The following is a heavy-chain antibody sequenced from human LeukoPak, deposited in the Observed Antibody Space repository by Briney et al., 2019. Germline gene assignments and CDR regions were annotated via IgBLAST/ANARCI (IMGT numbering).Heavy chain of an antibody. CDR3: ARYEMTTIEDY. CDR1: GYIFTTYW. CDR2: IYPGDSDT. Sequence: GESLEISCKGSGYIFTTYWIGWVRRLPGKGLEGMGIIYPGDSDTRYSPSFQGQVSISADKSINTAYLHWSSLQASDTAMYYCARYEMTTIEDYWGQGTLVTVSS. V-gene: IGHV5-51*01. J-gene: IGHJ4*02. D-gene: IGHD5-24*01.